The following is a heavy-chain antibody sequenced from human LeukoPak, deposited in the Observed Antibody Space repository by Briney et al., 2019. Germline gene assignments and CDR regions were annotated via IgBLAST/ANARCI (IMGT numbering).Heavy chain of an antibody. CDR1: GGTFSSYA. D-gene: IGHD3-22*01. CDR2: IIPIFGTA. CDR3: ASKALMSYYDSSGYYYPLDY. V-gene: IGHV1-69*13. Sequence: SVKVSCKASGGTFSSYAISWVRQAPGQGLEWMGGIIPIFGTANYAQKFQGRVTITADESTSTAYMELSSLRSEDTAVYYCASKALMSYYDSSGYYYPLDYWGQGTLVTVSS. J-gene: IGHJ4*02.